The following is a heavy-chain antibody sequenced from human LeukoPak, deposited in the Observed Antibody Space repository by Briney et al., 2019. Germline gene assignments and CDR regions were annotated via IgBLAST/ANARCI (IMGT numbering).Heavy chain of an antibody. J-gene: IGHJ3*02. Sequence: PSETLSLTCTVSGGSISSYYWSWIRQPAGKRLEWIGRIYTSGSTNYNPSLKSRVTMSVDTSKNQFSLKLSSVTAADTAVYYCARDRGWVYYDSSGPNDAFDIWGQGTMVTVSS. CDR1: GGSISSYY. V-gene: IGHV4-4*07. D-gene: IGHD3-22*01. CDR2: IYTSGST. CDR3: ARDRGWVYYDSSGPNDAFDI.